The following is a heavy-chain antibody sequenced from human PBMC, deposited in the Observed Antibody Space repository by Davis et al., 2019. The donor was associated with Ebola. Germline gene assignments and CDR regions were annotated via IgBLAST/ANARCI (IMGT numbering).Heavy chain of an antibody. D-gene: IGHD3-10*01. CDR1: GYTFTSYG. CDR2: ISAYNGNT. J-gene: IGHJ4*02. V-gene: IGHV1-18*01. Sequence: SVPVSRMASGYTFTSYGISWVRQAPGQGLEWMGWISAYNGNTNYAQKLQGRVTMTTDTSTSTAYMELRSLRSDDTAVYYCARDYGSGSPDYWGQGTLVTVSS. CDR3: ARDYGSGSPDY.